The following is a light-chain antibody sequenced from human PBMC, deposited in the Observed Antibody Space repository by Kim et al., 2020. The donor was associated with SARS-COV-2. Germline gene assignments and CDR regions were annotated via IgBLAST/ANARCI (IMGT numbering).Light chain of an antibody. CDR2: DNN. Sequence: GQKVTISCSGSTSNIGNNYVSWNQQLPGTAPQLLIYDNNKRPSGIPDRFSGSKSGTSATLGITGLQTGDEADYYCGTWDSSLSAGVFGGGNKLTVL. V-gene: IGLV1-51*01. J-gene: IGLJ3*02. CDR3: GTWDSSLSAGV. CDR1: TSNIGNNY.